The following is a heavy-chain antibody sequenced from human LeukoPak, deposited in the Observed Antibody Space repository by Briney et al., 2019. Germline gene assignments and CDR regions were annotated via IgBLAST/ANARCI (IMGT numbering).Heavy chain of an antibody. V-gene: IGHV4-59*08. D-gene: IGHD3-22*01. CDR2: IYYSGST. J-gene: IGHJ3*02. CDR1: GGSISSYY. Sequence: SETLSLTCTVSGGSISSYYWSWIRQPAGKGLEWIGYIYYSGSTNYNPSLKSRVTISVDTSKNQFSLKLSSVTAADTAVYYCARLHYYDSSGYSEMAFDIWGQGTMVTVSS. CDR3: ARLHYYDSSGYSEMAFDI.